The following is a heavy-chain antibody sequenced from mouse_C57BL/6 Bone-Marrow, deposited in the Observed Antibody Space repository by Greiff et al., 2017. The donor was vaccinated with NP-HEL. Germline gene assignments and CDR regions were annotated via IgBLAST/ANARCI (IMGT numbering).Heavy chain of an antibody. CDR1: GYTFTDYE. V-gene: IGHV1-15*01. Sequence: VKLMESGAELVRPGASVTLSCKASGYTFTDYEMHWVKQTPVHGLEWIGAIDPETGGTAYNQKFKGKAILTADKSSSTAYMELRSLTSEDSAVYYCTRSVPWFAYWGQGTLVTVSA. CDR3: TRSVPWFAY. J-gene: IGHJ3*01. CDR2: IDPETGGT.